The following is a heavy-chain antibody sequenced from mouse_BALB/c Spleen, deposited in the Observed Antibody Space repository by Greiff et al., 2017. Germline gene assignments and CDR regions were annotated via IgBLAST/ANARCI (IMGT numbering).Heavy chain of an antibody. J-gene: IGHJ3*01. CDR1: GFNIKDYY. CDR2: IYPGDGDT. V-gene: IGHV14-1*01. D-gene: IGHD2-10*02. CDR3: ARGDKYGNYGFAY. Sequence: VHVKQSGAELVRSGASVKLSCTASGFNIKDYYMHWVKQRPEQGLEWIGQIYPGDGDTNYNGKFKGKATLTADKSSSTAYMQLSSLTSEDSAVYFCARGDKYGNYGFAYWGQGTLVTVSA.